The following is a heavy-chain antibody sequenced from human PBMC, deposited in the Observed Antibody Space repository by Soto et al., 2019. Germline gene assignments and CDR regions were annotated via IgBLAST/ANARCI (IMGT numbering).Heavy chain of an antibody. V-gene: IGHV3-23*01. J-gene: IGHJ6*02. CDR1: GFTFSSYA. CDR2: ISGSGGST. Sequence: GGSLRLSCAASGFTFSSYAMSWVRQAPGKGLEWVSAISGSGGSTYYADSVKGRFTISRDNSKNTLYLQMNSLRAEDTAVYYCARDLIAVAGTFRPHRFYGMDVWGQGTTVTVSS. D-gene: IGHD6-19*01. CDR3: ARDLIAVAGTFRPHRFYGMDV.